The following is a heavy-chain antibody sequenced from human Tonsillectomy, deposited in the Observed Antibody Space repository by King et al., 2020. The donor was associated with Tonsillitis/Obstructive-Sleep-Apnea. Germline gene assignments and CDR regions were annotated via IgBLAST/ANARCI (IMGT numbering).Heavy chain of an antibody. CDR3: ARQVVPAAIGTNWFDP. D-gene: IGHD2-2*01. CDR1: GYSFTSYW. V-gene: IGHV5-51*01. Sequence: QLVQSGAEVKKPRESLKISCKGSGYSFTSYWIGWVRQMPGKGLEWMGIIYPGDSDTRYSPSFQGQVTISADKSISTAYLQWSSLKASDTAMYYCARQVVPAAIGTNWFDPWGQGTLVTVSS. CDR2: IYPGDSDT. J-gene: IGHJ5*02.